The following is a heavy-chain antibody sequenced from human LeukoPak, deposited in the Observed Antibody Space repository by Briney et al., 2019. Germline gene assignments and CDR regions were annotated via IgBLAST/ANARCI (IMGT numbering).Heavy chain of an antibody. Sequence: ASVKAPCKASGYTFTSYDINWVRQATGQGLEWMGWMNPNSGNTGYAQKFQGRVTITRNTSISTAYMELSSLRSEDTAVYYCARGLGGATSYYYMDVWGKGTTVTVSS. V-gene: IGHV1-8*03. CDR3: ARGLGGATSYYYMDV. D-gene: IGHD1-26*01. J-gene: IGHJ6*03. CDR2: MNPNSGNT. CDR1: GYTFTSYD.